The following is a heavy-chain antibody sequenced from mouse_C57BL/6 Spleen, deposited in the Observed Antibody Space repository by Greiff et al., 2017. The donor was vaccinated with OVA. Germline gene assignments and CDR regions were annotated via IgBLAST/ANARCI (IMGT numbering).Heavy chain of an antibody. V-gene: IGHV1-64*01. D-gene: IGHD2-4*01. CDR2: IHPNSGST. Sequence: VQLQQPGAELVQPGASVKLSCKASGYTFTSYWMHWVKQRPGQGLEWIGMIHPNSGSTNYNEKFKSKATLTVDKSSSTAYMQLSSLTSEDSAVYYCALIYYDYDGFAYWGQGTLVTVSA. CDR3: ALIYYDYDGFAY. J-gene: IGHJ3*01. CDR1: GYTFTSYW.